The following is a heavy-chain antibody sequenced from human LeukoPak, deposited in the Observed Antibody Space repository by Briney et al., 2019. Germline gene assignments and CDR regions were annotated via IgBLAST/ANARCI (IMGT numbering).Heavy chain of an antibody. CDR2: IWYDGSNK. V-gene: IGHV3-33*06. J-gene: IGHJ4*02. CDR3: AKPSGRHPNYYFDC. Sequence: GGSLRLSCAASGFTFSSYGMHWVRQAPGKGLEWVAVIWYDGSNKYYADSVKGRFTISRDNSKNTLFLQMNSLRDEDTALYFCAKPSGRHPNYYFDCWGQGTLVTVSS. CDR1: GFTFSSYG. D-gene: IGHD1-26*01.